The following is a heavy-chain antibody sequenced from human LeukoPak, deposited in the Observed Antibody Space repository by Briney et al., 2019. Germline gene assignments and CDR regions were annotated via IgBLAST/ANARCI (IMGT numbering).Heavy chain of an antibody. V-gene: IGHV4-59*01. CDR3: ARVALIGSYYAYFDY. CDR1: GGSFSKYY. CDR2: VYYNGDT. Sequence: SETLSLTXTVSGGSFSKYYWSWIRQPPGKGLECIGDVYYNGDTNYNPSLKSRVTISVDTSKNQFSLKLRSVTAADTAVYYCARVALIGSYYAYFDYWGQGTLVTVSS. J-gene: IGHJ4*02. D-gene: IGHD1-26*01.